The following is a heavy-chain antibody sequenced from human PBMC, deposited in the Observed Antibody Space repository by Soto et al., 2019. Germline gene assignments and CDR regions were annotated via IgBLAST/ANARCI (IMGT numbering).Heavy chain of an antibody. CDR3: ATIMGITRLGMDV. D-gene: IGHD1-20*01. CDR1: GYTFTSYY. J-gene: IGHJ6*02. CDR2: INPSGGST. V-gene: IGHV1-46*01. Sequence: VKVCCKASGYTFTSYYMHWVRQAPGQGLEWMGIINPSGGSTSYAQKFQGRVTMTRDTSTSTVYMELSSLRSEDTAVYYCATIMGITRLGMDVWGQGTTVTVSS.